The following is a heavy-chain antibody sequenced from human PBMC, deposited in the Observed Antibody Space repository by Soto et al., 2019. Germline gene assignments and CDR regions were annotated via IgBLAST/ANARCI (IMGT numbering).Heavy chain of an antibody. V-gene: IGHV3-23*01. CDR1: GFTFSSHA. CDR3: AKVAVDAYYYYGMDV. Sequence: PGGSLRLSCAASGFTFSSHAMSWVRQAPGKGLEWVSAISGSGGSTYYADSVKGRFTISRDNSKNTLYLQMNSLRAEDTAVYYCAKVAVDAYYYYGMDVWGQGTTVTVSS. J-gene: IGHJ6*02. CDR2: ISGSGGST. D-gene: IGHD2-15*01.